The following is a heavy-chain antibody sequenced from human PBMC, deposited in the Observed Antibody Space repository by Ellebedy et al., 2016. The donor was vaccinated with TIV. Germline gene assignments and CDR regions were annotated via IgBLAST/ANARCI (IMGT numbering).Heavy chain of an antibody. V-gene: IGHV3-7*04. CDR3: ARDTVEVPSGDAFDL. Sequence: PGGSLRLSCAASGFTFSRSWMSWLRQAPGKGLEYVAHIKFDEIEAYHADSVKGRFVISRDNARKSLYLQMNSLRVGDTAVYYCARDTVEVPSGDAFDLWGQGTTVTVSS. D-gene: IGHD2-2*01. CDR1: GFTFSRSW. J-gene: IGHJ3*01. CDR2: IKFDEIEA.